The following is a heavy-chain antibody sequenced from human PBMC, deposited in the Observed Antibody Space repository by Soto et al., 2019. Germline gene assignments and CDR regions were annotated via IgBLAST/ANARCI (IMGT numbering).Heavy chain of an antibody. CDR3: ARDEPPFSLQQLETGWFDP. CDR2: TYYRSKWYN. J-gene: IGHJ5*02. Sequence: PSQTLSLTCAISGDSVSSNSAAWSWIRQSPSRGLEWLGRTYYRSKWYNDYAVSVKSRITINPDTSKNQFSLQLNSVTPEDTAVYYCARDEPPFSLQQLETGWFDPWGQGTLVTVSS. D-gene: IGHD6-13*01. CDR1: GDSVSSNSAA. V-gene: IGHV6-1*01.